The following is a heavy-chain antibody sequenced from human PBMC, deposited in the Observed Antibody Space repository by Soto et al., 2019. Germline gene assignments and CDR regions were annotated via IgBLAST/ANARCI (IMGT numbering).Heavy chain of an antibody. CDR3: ARGNHRWLPLWYFDP. J-gene: IGHJ2*01. D-gene: IGHD5-12*01. CDR2: IIPIFGTA. CDR1: GGTFSSYT. V-gene: IGHV1-69*12. Sequence: QVQLVQSGAEVKKPGSSVTVSCKASGGTFSSYTISWVRQAPGQGLEWMGGIIPIFGTANYAQKFQGRVTITADESTSTAYMELRSLRSEDTAVYYCARGNHRWLPLWYFDPWGRGTPGTVPS.